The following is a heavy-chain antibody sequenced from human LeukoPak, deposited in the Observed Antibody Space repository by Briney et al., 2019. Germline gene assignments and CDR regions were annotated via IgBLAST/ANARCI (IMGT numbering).Heavy chain of an antibody. CDR3: AKDRSSGPHYYYGMDV. CDR2: ISYLGDDQ. J-gene: IGHJ6*02. CDR1: GFTSSSYG. D-gene: IGHD6-25*01. Sequence: GGSLRLSCAPSGFTSSSYGMHWVRQAPGKGLEWVAVISYLGDDQFYAESVKGRFTISRDNSKKTVFLQMNSLRGEDTAVYYCAKDRSSGPHYYYGMDVWGRGTTVIVSS. V-gene: IGHV3-30*18.